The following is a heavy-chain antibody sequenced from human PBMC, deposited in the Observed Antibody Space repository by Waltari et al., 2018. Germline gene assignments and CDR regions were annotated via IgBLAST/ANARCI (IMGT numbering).Heavy chain of an antibody. Sequence: QVQLVQSGTEVKKPGASVKVSCQASGYRFSDYHLHRFSQPPGQGLEWLGWINPKNGDTGYAQNFLGRVTMTRDTSINTVYMDLSGLRSDDTAVFYCARDPGPIVGAPDYWGQGTLVTVSS. CDR3: ARDPGPIVGAPDY. D-gene: IGHD1-26*01. J-gene: IGHJ4*02. CDR1: GYRFSDYH. CDR2: INPKNGDT. V-gene: IGHV1-2*02.